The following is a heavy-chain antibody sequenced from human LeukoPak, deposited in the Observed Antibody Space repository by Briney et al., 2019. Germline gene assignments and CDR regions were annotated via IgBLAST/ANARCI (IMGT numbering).Heavy chain of an antibody. CDR2: IYYSGST. J-gene: IGHJ6*02. CDR3: ARASGYNQYYHGMDV. D-gene: IGHD6-25*01. Sequence: SETLSLTCTVSGGSISSYYWSWIRQPPGRGLEWIGYIYYSGSTSYNSSLKSRVTISVDTSKNQFSLKLSSVTAADTAMYYCARASGYNQYYHGMDVWGQGTAVTVSS. CDR1: GGSISSYY. V-gene: IGHV4-59*12.